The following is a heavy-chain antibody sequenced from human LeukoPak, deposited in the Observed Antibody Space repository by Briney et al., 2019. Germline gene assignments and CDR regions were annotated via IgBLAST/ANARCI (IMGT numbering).Heavy chain of an antibody. CDR3: AKGSEIQLWSYYFDS. CDR1: GFTFCSYA. Sequence: GALSLSCAASGFTFCSYAMYWVRQAPGKGLESVAVISYDGSNKYYADSVKGRFTISRDSSKNTLYLQMNSLRAEDTAVYYCAKGSEIQLWSYYFDSWGQGTLVTVSS. CDR2: ISYDGSNK. J-gene: IGHJ4*02. D-gene: IGHD5-18*01. V-gene: IGHV3-30*18.